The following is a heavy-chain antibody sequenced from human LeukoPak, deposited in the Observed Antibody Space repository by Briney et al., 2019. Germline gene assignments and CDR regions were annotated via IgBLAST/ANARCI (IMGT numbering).Heavy chain of an antibody. CDR3: ARAGVPGLFDH. D-gene: IGHD1-1*01. V-gene: IGHV4-59*01. Sequence: SETLSLTCTVSGGSISSYYWSWIRQPPGKGLEWIGYIYYSGSTNYNPSLKSRVTISVDTSKNQFSLKLSSVTAADTAVYYCARAGVPGLFDHWGQGTLVTVSS. CDR1: GGSISSYY. J-gene: IGHJ4*02. CDR2: IYYSGST.